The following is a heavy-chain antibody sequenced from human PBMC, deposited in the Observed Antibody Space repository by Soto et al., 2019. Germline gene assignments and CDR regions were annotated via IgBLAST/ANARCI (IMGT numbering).Heavy chain of an antibody. J-gene: IGHJ6*04. Sequence: QVQLQESGAGLVEPSETLPLTCTVSGASISDYYWSWIRQSPGKGLEWIGYTNYSGSANDNPSLRGRVTTALDTCTPRLSLKLHSVTAADTAICYCARLVIARENSCYKVDVWGKGTTVTASS. CDR2: TNYSGSA. CDR1: GASISDYY. V-gene: IGHV4-59*12. D-gene: IGHD2-15*01. CDR3: ARLVIARENSCYKVDV.